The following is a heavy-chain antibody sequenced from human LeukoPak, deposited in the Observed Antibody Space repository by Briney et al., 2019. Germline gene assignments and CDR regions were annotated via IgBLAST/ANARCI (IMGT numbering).Heavy chain of an antibody. J-gene: IGHJ6*03. CDR1: GGSFSGYY. V-gene: IGHV4-34*01. Sequence: SETLSLTCAVYGGSFSGYYWSWIRQPPGKGLEWIGEINHSGSTNYNPSLKSRVTISVDTSKNQFSLKLSSVTAADTAVYYCARRRGITMVRGVTKTRNCYYYMDVWGKGTTVTISS. CDR3: ARRRGITMVRGVTKTRNCYYYMDV. D-gene: IGHD3-10*01. CDR2: INHSGST.